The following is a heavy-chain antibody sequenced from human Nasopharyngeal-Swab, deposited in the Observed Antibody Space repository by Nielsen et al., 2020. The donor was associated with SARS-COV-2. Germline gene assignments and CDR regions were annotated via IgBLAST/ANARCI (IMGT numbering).Heavy chain of an antibody. CDR1: GFTFSTYA. CDR3: AKDTRGTYYYDSSGYYGTDY. CDR2: TEIGGTT. V-gene: IGHV3-23*01. Sequence: GGSLRLSCAASGFTFSTYAMSWVRQAPGKGLEWVSVTEIGGTTHYADSVKGRFTISRDNSKNTLYLQMNSLRAEDTAVYYCAKDTRGTYYYDSSGYYGTDYWGQGTLVTVSS. D-gene: IGHD3-22*01. J-gene: IGHJ4*02.